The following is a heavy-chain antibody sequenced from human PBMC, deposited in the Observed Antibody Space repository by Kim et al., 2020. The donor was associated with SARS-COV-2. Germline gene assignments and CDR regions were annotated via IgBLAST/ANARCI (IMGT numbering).Heavy chain of an antibody. D-gene: IGHD6-19*01. CDR1: GGSISSSSYY. V-gene: IGHV4-39*01. J-gene: IGHJ5*02. CDR2: IYYSGST. CDR3: ARQYSSGWPWFDP. Sequence: SETLSLTCTVSGGSISSSSYYWGWIRQPPGKGLEWIGSIYYSGSTYYNPSLKSRVTISVDTSKNQFSLKLSSVTAADTAVYYCARQYSSGWPWFDPWGQGTLVTVSS.